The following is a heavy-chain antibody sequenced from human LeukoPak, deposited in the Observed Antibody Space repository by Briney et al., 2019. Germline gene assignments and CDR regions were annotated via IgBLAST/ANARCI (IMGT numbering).Heavy chain of an antibody. D-gene: IGHD3-22*01. CDR2: IRYDGSNK. V-gene: IGHV3-30*02. J-gene: IGHJ6*03. CDR1: GFTISTYG. Sequence: HPGGSLRLSCAASGFTISTYGMHWVRQAPGKGLEWVAFIRYDGSNKYYADSVKGRFTISRDNSKNTLYLQMNSLRAEDTAVYYCAKVVVKYYYYMDVWGKGTTVTVSS. CDR3: AKVVVKYYYYMDV.